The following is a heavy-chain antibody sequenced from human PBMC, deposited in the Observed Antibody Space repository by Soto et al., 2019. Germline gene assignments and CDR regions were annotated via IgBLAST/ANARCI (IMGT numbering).Heavy chain of an antibody. Sequence: QVQLVESGGGVVQPGRSLRLSCAASGFTFSSYGMHWVRQAPGKGLEWVAVISYDGSNKYYADSVKGRFTISRDNSKNTLYLQMNSRRAEDTAVYYCAKCAYYDILTGYYTSYGMDVWGQGTTVTVSS. CDR1: GFTFSSYG. V-gene: IGHV3-30*18. CDR3: AKCAYYDILTGYYTSYGMDV. D-gene: IGHD3-9*01. CDR2: ISYDGSNK. J-gene: IGHJ6*02.